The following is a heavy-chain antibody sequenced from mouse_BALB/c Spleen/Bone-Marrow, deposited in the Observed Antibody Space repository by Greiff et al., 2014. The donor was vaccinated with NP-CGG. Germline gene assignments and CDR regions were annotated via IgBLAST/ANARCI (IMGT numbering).Heavy chain of an antibody. J-gene: IGHJ2*01. CDR3: TRSGGYYFDY. CDR1: GYTFTSYW. Sequence: VQLQQSGAELVRPGASVKLSCKASGYTFTSYWINWMRQRPGQGLEWIGSIYPSDSYTNYNQKFKDKATLTVDKSSSTAYMQLSSPTSEDSAVYYCTRSGGYYFDYWGQGTTLTVSS. CDR2: IYPSDSYT. V-gene: IGHV1-69*02.